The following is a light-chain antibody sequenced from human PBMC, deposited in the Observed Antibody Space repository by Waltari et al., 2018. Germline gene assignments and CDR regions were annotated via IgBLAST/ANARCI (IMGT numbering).Light chain of an antibody. Sequence: QSALTQPASASGSPGQSITISCTGTSSDVGSYDLVSWYQQHPGKAPQLMIYVGSKRPSGVSNRFSGSRAGNTASLTISGLQAEDEADYYCCSYASSSTLFGGGTRVTVL. V-gene: IGLV2-23*01. CDR3: CSYASSSTL. CDR1: SSDVGSYDL. J-gene: IGLJ2*01. CDR2: VGS.